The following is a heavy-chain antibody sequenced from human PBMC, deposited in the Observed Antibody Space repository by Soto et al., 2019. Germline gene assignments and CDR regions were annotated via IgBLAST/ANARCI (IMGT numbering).Heavy chain of an antibody. CDR1: GYSISSGYY. D-gene: IGHD2-21*01. J-gene: IGHJ6*02. CDR3: ARQGVGMATVTVGHYYYYGMDV. CDR2: FYHSGST. V-gene: IGHV4-38-2*01. Sequence: SETLSLTCAVSGYSISSGYYWGWIRQPPGKGLEWIGSFYHSGSTYYNPSLKSRVTISVDTSKNQFSLKLSSVTAADTAVYYCARQGVGMATVTVGHYYYYGMDVWGQGTKVTVSS.